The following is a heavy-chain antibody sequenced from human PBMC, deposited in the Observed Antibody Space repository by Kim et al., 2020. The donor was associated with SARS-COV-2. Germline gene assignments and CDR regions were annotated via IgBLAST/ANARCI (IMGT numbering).Heavy chain of an antibody. J-gene: IGHJ4*02. D-gene: IGHD1-1*01. V-gene: IGHV4-39*02. CDR1: GGSISSSSYY. CDR2: IYYSGST. CDR3: ARELRLVWTGQTYFDY. Sequence: SETLSLTCTVSGGSISSSSYYWGWIRQPPGKGLEWIGSIYYSGSTYYNPSLKSRVTISVDTSKNQFSLKLSSVTAADTAVYYCARELRLVWTGQTYFDYWGQGTLVTVSS.